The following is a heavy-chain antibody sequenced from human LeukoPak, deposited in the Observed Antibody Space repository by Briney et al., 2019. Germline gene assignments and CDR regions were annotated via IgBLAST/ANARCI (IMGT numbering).Heavy chain of an antibody. Sequence: GGSLRLSCAVSGFTFSSYAMSWVRQAPGKGLEWVSAISGSGSTTFYTDSVKGRFTISRDNSKNTLYLQMNSLRAEDTAVYYCARAPDLSYYGMDVWGQGTTVTVSS. V-gene: IGHV3-23*01. CDR2: ISGSGSTT. D-gene: IGHD3-3*01. J-gene: IGHJ6*02. CDR3: ARAPDLSYYGMDV. CDR1: GFTFSSYA.